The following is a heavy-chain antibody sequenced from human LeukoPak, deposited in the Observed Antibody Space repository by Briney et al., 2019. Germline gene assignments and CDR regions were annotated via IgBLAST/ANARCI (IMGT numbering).Heavy chain of an antibody. CDR2: INHRGGT. CDR3: ASGVGEFFPDAFNI. Sequence: SETLSLTCAVFGGSFSDYSWTWIRQTPGKGLEWIGEINHRGGTNYNPSLKSRLTISVNTSKNQFSLNLTSVTAADTAVYYCASGVGEFFPDAFNIWGQGTMVGVFS. D-gene: IGHD3-10*01. CDR1: GGSFSDYS. V-gene: IGHV4-34*01. J-gene: IGHJ3*02.